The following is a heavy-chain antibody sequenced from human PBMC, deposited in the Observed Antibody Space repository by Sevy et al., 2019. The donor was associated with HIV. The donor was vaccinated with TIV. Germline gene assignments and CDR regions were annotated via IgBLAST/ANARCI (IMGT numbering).Heavy chain of an antibody. J-gene: IGHJ4*02. V-gene: IGHV1-2*02. CDR1: GYTFTGQY. CDR3: SRDLRLRGYSYGCFDY. Sequence: ASVKVSCKASGYTFTGQYIHWVRQAPGQGLEWMGWINPNCGDTNYAQEFQGRVTMTRDTSISTAYMELSGLKSDDTAVYYCSRDLRLRGYSYGCFDYWDQGTLVTVSS. D-gene: IGHD5-18*01. CDR2: INPNCGDT.